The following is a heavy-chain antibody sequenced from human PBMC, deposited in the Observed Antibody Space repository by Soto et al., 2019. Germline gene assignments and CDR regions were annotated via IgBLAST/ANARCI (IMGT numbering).Heavy chain of an antibody. J-gene: IGHJ4*02. D-gene: IGHD6-6*01. V-gene: IGHV4-34*01. CDR3: ARGEYSSSLGFDY. CDR2: INHSGST. Sequence: GPGPDPPSETLSLTCAVYGGSFSGYYWSWIRQPPGKGLEWIGEINHSGSTNYNPSLKSRVTISVDTSKNQFSLKLSSVTAADTAVYYCARGEYSSSLGFDYWGQGTLVTVSS. CDR1: GGSFSGYY.